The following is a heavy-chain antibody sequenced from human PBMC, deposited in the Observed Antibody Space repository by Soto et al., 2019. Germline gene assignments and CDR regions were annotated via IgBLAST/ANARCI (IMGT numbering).Heavy chain of an antibody. D-gene: IGHD6-13*01. CDR2: ISGSGGST. V-gene: IGHV3-23*01. CDR3: AKDSSSSWSKDMDV. J-gene: IGHJ6*03. Sequence: EVQLLESGGGLVQPGGSLRLSCAASGFTFSSYAMSWVRQAPGKGLEWVSAISGSGGSTYYADSGKGRFTISRDNSKNTLYLQMNSLRAEDTAVYYCAKDSSSSWSKDMDVWGKGTTVTVSS. CDR1: GFTFSSYA.